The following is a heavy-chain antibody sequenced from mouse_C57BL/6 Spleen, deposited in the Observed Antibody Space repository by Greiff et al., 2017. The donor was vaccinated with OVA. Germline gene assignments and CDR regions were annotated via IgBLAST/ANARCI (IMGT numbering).Heavy chain of an antibody. V-gene: IGHV1-53*01. CDR3: ARGESGRWSFAY. Sequence: QVQLQQPGPELVKPGASVKLSCKASGYTLTSYWMHWVKQRPGQGLEWIGNINPSNGGTNYNEKFKSKATLTVDKSSSTAYMQLSSLTSEDSAVYYCARGESGRWSFAYWGQGTLVTVSA. CDR1: GYTLTSYW. CDR2: INPSNGGT. D-gene: IGHD2-3*01. J-gene: IGHJ3*01.